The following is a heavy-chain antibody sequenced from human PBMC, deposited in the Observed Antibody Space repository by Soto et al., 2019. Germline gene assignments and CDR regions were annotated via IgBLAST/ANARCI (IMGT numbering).Heavy chain of an antibody. D-gene: IGHD5-18*01. CDR2: ISSSGSTI. CDR3: ARDRGYSYGYIFDY. Sequence: SLRLSCAASGFTFSSYEMNWVRQAPGKGLEWVSYISSSGSTIYYADSVKGRFTISRDNAKNSLYLQMNSLRAEDTAVYYCARDRGYSYGYIFDYWGQGTLVTVSS. V-gene: IGHV3-48*03. CDR1: GFTFSSYE. J-gene: IGHJ4*02.